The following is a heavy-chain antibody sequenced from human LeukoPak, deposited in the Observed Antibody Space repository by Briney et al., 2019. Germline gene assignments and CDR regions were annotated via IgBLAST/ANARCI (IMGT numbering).Heavy chain of an antibody. V-gene: IGHV4-59*13. CDR2: IYYSEGT. CDR3: ARVDYGGNSGNYYYYMDV. D-gene: IGHD4-23*01. J-gene: IGHJ6*03. CDR1: GDSISSYY. Sequence: SETLSLTCSVSGDSISSYYGSWIRQPPGEGLVWIGYIYYSEGTNYNPSLKSRVTISVDTSKNQFSLKLSSVTAADTAVYYCARVDYGGNSGNYYYYMDVWGKGTTVTVSS.